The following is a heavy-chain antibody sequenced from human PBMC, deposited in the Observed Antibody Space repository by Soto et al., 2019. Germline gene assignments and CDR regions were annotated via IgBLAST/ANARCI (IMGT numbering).Heavy chain of an antibody. J-gene: IGHJ4*02. D-gene: IGHD6-13*01. CDR2: INASNGNT. Sequence: GASVKVSCKASGYTFTSYAMHWVRQAPGQRLEWMGMINASNGNTSYAQKFQGRVTMTRDTSTSTVYMELSSLRSEDTAVYYCAGIGAAADYWGQGTLVTVSS. CDR3: AGIGAAADY. V-gene: IGHV1-3*01. CDR1: GYTFTSYA.